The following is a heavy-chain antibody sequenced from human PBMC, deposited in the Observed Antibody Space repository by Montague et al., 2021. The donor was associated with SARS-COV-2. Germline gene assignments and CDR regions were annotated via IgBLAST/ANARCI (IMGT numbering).Heavy chain of an antibody. CDR1: GGSISSYY. CDR3: ARVPFVAVAGTLLPYYYYGMDV. V-gene: IGHV4-59*01. D-gene: IGHD6-19*01. CDR2: IYYGGST. J-gene: IGHJ6*02. Sequence: SETLSLTCTVSGGSISSYYWSWIRQPPGKGLEWIGYIYYGGSTNYNPSLKSRVTISVDTSKNQFSLKLSSVTAADTAVYYCARVPFVAVAGTLLPYYYYGMDVWGQGTTVTVSS.